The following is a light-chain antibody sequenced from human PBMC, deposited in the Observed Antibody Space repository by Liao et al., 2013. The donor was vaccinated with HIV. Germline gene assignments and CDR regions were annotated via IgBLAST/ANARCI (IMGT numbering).Light chain of an antibody. V-gene: IGLV3-1*01. CDR3: QTWDSTTAI. J-gene: IGLJ2*01. CDR2: QDN. CDR1: KLGTKY. Sequence: SYALTQPPSVSVSPGQTASITCSGDKLGTKYTCWYQQKPGQSPVLVMYQDNMRPSGIPERFSGSNSGNTATLTISATQPMDEADYYCQTWDSTTAIFGGGTKLTVL.